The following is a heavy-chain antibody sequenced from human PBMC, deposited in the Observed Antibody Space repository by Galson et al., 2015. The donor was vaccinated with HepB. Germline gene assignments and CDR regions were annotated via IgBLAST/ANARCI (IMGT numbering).Heavy chain of an antibody. CDR1: GFTFSSYA. CDR3: ARDSGYSYGYTYGY. CDR2: ISYDGSNK. J-gene: IGHJ4*02. Sequence: SLRLSCAASGFTFSSYAMHWVRQAPGKGLEWVAVISYDGSNKYYADSVKGRFTISRDNSKNTLYLQMNSLRAEDTAVYYCARDSGYSYGYTYGYWGQGTLVTVSS. V-gene: IGHV3-30-3*01. D-gene: IGHD5-18*01.